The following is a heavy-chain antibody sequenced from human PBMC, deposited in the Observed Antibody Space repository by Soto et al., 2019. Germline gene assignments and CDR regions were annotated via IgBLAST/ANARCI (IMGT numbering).Heavy chain of an antibody. CDR2: MNPNSGNT. D-gene: IGHD4-17*01. J-gene: IGHJ3*02. V-gene: IGHV1-8*01. CDR1: GYTFTSYD. Sequence: ASVKVSCKASGYTFTSYDINWVRQATGQGLEWMGWMNPNSGNTGYAQKFQGRVTMTRNTSISTAYMELSSLRSEDTAVYYCARTLTVTEGDAFDIWGQGTMVTVSS. CDR3: ARTLTVTEGDAFDI.